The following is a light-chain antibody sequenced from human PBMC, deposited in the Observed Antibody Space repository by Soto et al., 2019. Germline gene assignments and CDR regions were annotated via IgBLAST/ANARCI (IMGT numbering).Light chain of an antibody. CDR1: QSVSSSY. CDR3: QQYGSSPVT. Sequence: EIVLTQSPGTLSLSPGERATLSCRASQSVSSSYLAWYQQKPGQAPRLLIYGASSRATGIPDRFSGSGSGTDFTLTISRMEPEDFAVYYCQQYGSSPVTFGQGTKLEIK. V-gene: IGKV3-20*01. J-gene: IGKJ2*01. CDR2: GAS.